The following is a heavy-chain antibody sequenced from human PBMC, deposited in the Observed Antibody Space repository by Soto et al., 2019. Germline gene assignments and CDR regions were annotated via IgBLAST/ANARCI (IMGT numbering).Heavy chain of an antibody. D-gene: IGHD5-18*01. V-gene: IGHV3-21*01. J-gene: IGHJ4*02. CDR3: ARDLGYSYGPLFY. CDR1: GFTFSSYS. CDR2: ISSSSSYI. Sequence: EVQLVESGGGLVKPGGSLRLSCAASGFTFSSYSMNWVRQAPGKGLEWVSSISSSSSYIYYADSVKGRFTISRDNAKNSLYLQMNSLRAEDTAVYYCARDLGYSYGPLFYWGQGTLVTVSS.